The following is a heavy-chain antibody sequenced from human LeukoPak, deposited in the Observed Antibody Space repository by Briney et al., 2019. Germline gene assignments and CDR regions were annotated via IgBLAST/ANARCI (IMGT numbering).Heavy chain of an antibody. CDR3: ARDRPSTYSSSWHNWFDP. V-gene: IGHV1-2*02. D-gene: IGHD6-13*01. CDR1: GYTFTGYY. J-gene: IGHJ5*02. Sequence: GASVKVSCKASGYTFTGYYMHWVRQAPGQGLEWMGWINPNSGGTNYAQKFQGRVTMTRDTSISTAYMELSRLRSDDTAVYYCARDRPSTYSSSWHNWFDPWGQGTLVTVSS. CDR2: INPNSGGT.